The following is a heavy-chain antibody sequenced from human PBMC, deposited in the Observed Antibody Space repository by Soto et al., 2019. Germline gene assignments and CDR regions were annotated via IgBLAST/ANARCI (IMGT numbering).Heavy chain of an antibody. Sequence: GGSLRLSCKVSGFMFSSYAMTWVRQAPGKGLEWVSSISGSGGSTYYSDSVRGRFTISRDNSKKILHLEMNGLKDDDTALYYCAKDGSWGDHYSFDNCGPGPPVTVS. CDR1: GFMFSSYA. J-gene: IGHJ4*02. D-gene: IGHD2-21*02. CDR2: ISGSGGST. CDR3: AKDGSWGDHYSFDN. V-gene: IGHV3-23*01.